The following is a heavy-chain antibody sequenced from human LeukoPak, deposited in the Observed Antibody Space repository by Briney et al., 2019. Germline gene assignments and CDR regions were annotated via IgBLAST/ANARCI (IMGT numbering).Heavy chain of an antibody. CDR2: IKPDGSEK. V-gene: IGHV3-7*01. Sequence: GGSLRLSCAASGFTFSSYWMTWVRQAPGKGLEWVANIKPDGSEKNYVDSEKGRFTISRDNARNSLYLQMNSLRAEDTAVYYCTTTEDAFDIWGQGTMVTVSS. D-gene: IGHD1-26*01. CDR3: TTTEDAFDI. J-gene: IGHJ3*02. CDR1: GFTFSSYW.